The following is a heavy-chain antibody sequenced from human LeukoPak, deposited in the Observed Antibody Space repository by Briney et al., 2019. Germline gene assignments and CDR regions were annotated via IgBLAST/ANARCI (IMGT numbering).Heavy chain of an antibody. CDR1: GGTFSSYA. CDR2: IIPIFGTA. D-gene: IGHD4-17*01. Sequence: SVKVSCKASGGTFSSYAISWVRQAPGQGLEWMGRIIPIFGTANYAQKFQGRVMITTDESTSTAYMELSSLRSEDTAVYYCARGNYGDYVWYFDYWGQGTLVTVSS. J-gene: IGHJ4*02. CDR3: ARGNYGDYVWYFDY. V-gene: IGHV1-69*05.